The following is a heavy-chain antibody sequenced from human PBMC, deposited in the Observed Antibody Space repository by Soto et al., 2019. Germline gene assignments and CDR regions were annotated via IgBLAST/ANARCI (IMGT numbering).Heavy chain of an antibody. CDR1: GGSISSGDYY. V-gene: IGHV4-30-4*01. J-gene: IGHJ5*02. CDR2: IYYSGST. Sequence: QVQLQESGPGLVKPSQTLSLTCTVSGGSISSGDYYWSWIRQPPGKGLEWIGYIYYSGSTYYNPSLKSRVTISVDTSKNQYSLKLSSVTAADTAVYYCARATIVLVPAAMVSHWFDPWGQGTLVTVSS. CDR3: ARATIVLVPAAMVSHWFDP. D-gene: IGHD2-2*01.